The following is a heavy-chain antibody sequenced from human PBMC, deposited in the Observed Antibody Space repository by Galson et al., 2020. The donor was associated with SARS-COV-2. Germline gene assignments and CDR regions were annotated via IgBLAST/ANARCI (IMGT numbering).Heavy chain of an antibody. D-gene: IGHD6-19*01. J-gene: IGHJ4*02. CDR1: GFTFSDYG. CDR3: VCGWVDSPINYFDY. V-gene: IGHV3-21*01. CDR2: MSSTSIHT. Sequence: TGGSLRLSCATSGFTFSDYGVNWVRQAPGKGLEWVSSMSSTSIHTYYADSVSGRFTISRDNAKNSFYLQMNSLKAEDTAMYYCVCGWVDSPINYFDYWGPGTLVTVSS.